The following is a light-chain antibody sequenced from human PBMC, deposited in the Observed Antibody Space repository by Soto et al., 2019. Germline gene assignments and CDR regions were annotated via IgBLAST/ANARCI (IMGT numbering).Light chain of an antibody. CDR1: SSDVGGYNY. Sequence: QSVLTQPPSASGSPGQSVTISCTGTSSDVGGYNYVSWYQQHPGKAPKLMIYEVSKRPSGVPDRFSGSKSGNTASLTVSGLQAEDEADYYCSSYADSNTPHVFGTGTEVTVL. CDR3: SSYADSNTPHV. V-gene: IGLV2-8*01. CDR2: EVS. J-gene: IGLJ1*01.